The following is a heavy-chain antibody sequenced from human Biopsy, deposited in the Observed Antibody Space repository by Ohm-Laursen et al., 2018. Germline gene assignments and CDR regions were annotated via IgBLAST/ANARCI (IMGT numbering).Heavy chain of an antibody. CDR3: AKDLRKKAAIQLWNNWFDP. CDR1: GFTFSTYA. V-gene: IGHV3-23*01. CDR2: ISAGGAGT. Sequence: SLRLSCAAFGFTFSTYAMSWVRQAPGRGLEWVSAISAGGAGTYYADSVRGRFTISRDNFKNTLFLQMDSLRAEDTAVYYCAKDLRKKAAIQLWNNWFDPWGQGTLVTVSS. D-gene: IGHD5-18*01. J-gene: IGHJ5*02.